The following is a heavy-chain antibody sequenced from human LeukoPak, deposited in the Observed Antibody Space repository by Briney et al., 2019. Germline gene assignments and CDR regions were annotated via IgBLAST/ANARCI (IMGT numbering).Heavy chain of an antibody. CDR1: GGSISSYY. CDR3: AREGGSGSYGIDY. V-gene: IGHV4-59*01. J-gene: IGHJ4*02. D-gene: IGHD3-10*01. CDR2: IYYSGST. Sequence: SETLSLTCTVSGGSISSYYWSWIRQPPGKGLGWIGYIYYSGSTNYNPSLKSRVTISVDTSKNQFSLKLSSVIAADTAVYYCAREGGSGSYGIDYWGQGTLVTVSS.